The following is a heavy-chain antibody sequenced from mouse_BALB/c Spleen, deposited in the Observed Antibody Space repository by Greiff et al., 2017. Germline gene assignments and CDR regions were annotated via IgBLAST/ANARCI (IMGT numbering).Heavy chain of an antibody. CDR1: GFNIKDYY. D-gene: IGHD2-4*01. Sequence: EVQLQQSGAELVRPGALVKLSCKASGFNIKDYYMHWVKQRPEQGLEWIGWIDPENGNTIYDPKFQGKASITADTSSNTAYLQLSSLTSEDTAVYYCASMITTRAMDYWGQGTSVTVSS. CDR2: IDPENGNT. J-gene: IGHJ4*01. CDR3: ASMITTRAMDY. V-gene: IGHV14-1*02.